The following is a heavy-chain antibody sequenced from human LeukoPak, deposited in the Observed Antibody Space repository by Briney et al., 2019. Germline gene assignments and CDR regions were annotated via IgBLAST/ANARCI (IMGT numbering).Heavy chain of an antibody. D-gene: IGHD2-15*01. Sequence: GGSPRLSCAASGFTFSSYWMHWVRQAPGKGLVWVSRINSDGSSTSYADSVKGRFTISRDNAKNTLYLQMNSLRAEDTAVYYCARGRTPYCSGGSCYLQFDYWGQGTLVTVSS. V-gene: IGHV3-74*01. J-gene: IGHJ4*02. CDR3: ARGRTPYCSGGSCYLQFDY. CDR1: GFTFSSYW. CDR2: INSDGSST.